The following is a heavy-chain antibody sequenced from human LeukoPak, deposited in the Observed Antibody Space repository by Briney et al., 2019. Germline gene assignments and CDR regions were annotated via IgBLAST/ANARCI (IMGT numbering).Heavy chain of an antibody. Sequence: KPSETLSLTCAVYGGSFSGYYWSWIRQPPGKGLEWIGEINHSGRTNYNPSLKSRVTISVDTSKNQFSLKLSSVTAADTAVYYCARGRRIAAADSYYFDYWGQGTLVTVSS. V-gene: IGHV4-34*01. CDR1: GGSFSGYY. CDR2: INHSGRT. CDR3: ARGRRIAAADSYYFDY. J-gene: IGHJ4*02. D-gene: IGHD6-13*01.